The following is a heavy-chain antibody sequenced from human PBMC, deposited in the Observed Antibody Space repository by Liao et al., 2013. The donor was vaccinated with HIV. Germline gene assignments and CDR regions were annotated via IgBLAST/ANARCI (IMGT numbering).Heavy chain of an antibody. CDR1: GGSISSSSYY. J-gene: IGHJ5*02. Sequence: QLQLQESGPGLVKPSETLSLTCTVSGGSISSSSYYWGWIRQPPGKGLEWIGNIYYSGSTYYNPSLKSRVTISVDTSKNQFSLNLSSVTAADTAVYYCARSSAPLGYNWFDPRGQGTLVTVSS. V-gene: IGHV4-39*07. CDR3: ARSSAPLGYNWFDP. CDR2: IYYSGST.